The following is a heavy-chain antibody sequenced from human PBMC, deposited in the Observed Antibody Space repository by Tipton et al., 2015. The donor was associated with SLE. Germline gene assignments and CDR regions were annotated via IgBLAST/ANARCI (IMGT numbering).Heavy chain of an antibody. CDR1: GGSISSNTW. D-gene: IGHD3-16*01. J-gene: IGHJ5*02. Sequence: TLSLTCTVSGGSISSNTWWNWVRQPPGMGLEWIGEIHHRGTTNYNPSLKSRVTISVDTSKNQFSLKLSSVTAADTAVYYCARVQAYEGFDPWGQRTLVTVSS. V-gene: IGHV4-4*02. CDR2: IHHRGTT. CDR3: ARVQAYEGFDP.